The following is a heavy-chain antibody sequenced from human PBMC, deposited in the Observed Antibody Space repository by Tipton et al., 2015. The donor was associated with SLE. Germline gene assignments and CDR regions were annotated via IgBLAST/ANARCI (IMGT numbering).Heavy chain of an antibody. V-gene: IGHV4-59*11. J-gene: IGHJ3*02. CDR1: GGSISRHY. CDR3: ARLEEEVAFDI. D-gene: IGHD6-6*01. CDR2: IYYSGST. Sequence: TLSLTCTVSGGSISRHYWSWIRQPPGKGLEWIGYIYYSGSTNYNPSLKSRVTISVDTSKNQFSLKLSSVTAADTAVYYCARLEEEVAFDIWGQGTMVTVSS.